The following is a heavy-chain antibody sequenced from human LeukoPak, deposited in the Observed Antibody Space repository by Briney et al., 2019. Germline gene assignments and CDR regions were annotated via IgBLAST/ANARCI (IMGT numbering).Heavy chain of an antibody. V-gene: IGHV3-49*03. D-gene: IGHD3-22*01. CDR3: TRERHYDSSGYLDY. CDR1: GFTFGDYA. J-gene: IGHJ4*02. CDR2: IRSKAYGGTT. Sequence: GGSLRLSCTASGFTFGDYAMSWFRQAPGKELEWVGFIRSKAYGGTTEYAASVKGRFTISRDDSKSIAYLQMNSLKTEDTAVYYCTRERHYDSSGYLDYWGQGTLVTVSS.